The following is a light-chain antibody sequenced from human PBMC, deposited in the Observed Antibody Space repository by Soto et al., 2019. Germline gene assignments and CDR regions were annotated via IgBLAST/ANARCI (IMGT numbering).Light chain of an antibody. Sequence: EIVLTQSPGTLYLSPGERATLSCRASQSVSSSYLAWYQQKPGQAPRLLIYGASSRATGIPDRFSGSGSVTDFTLTISRLEPEDFAVYYCQQYGSSQSFGQGTKVEIK. J-gene: IGKJ1*01. V-gene: IGKV3-20*01. CDR2: GAS. CDR1: QSVSSSY. CDR3: QQYGSSQS.